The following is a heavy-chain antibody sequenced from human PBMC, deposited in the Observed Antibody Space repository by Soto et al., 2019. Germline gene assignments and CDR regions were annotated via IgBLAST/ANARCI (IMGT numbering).Heavy chain of an antibody. V-gene: IGHV5-51*01. CDR3: ARLGFPGAIYFDS. Sequence: ESLKISCKGSGYNFTTFWIGLVRQMPGKGLEWMGIIYPGDSETKYSPDFEGQVTISADRSTNTAYLQWRSLRASGTAMYYCARLGFPGAIYFDSWGLGTLVTVSS. CDR2: IYPGDSET. J-gene: IGHJ4*02. CDR1: GYNFTTFW.